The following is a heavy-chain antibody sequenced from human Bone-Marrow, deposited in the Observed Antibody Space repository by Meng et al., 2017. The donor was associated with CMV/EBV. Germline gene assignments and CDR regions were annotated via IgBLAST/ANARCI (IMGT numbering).Heavy chain of an antibody. Sequence: ASVQVSCNTSGYIFTGYYMHWVRQAPGQGLEWMGCINANSGGTNYAQKFQGRFSMTRDTSINTAYMELRSLRSDDTALYFCARDTHWNDDYGMDVWGQGTTVTVSS. CDR2: INANSGGT. CDR1: GYIFTGYY. CDR3: ARDTHWNDDYGMDV. J-gene: IGHJ6*02. V-gene: IGHV1-2*02. D-gene: IGHD1-1*01.